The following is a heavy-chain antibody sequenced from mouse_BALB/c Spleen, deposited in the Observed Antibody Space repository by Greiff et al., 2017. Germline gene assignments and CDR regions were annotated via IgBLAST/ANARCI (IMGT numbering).Heavy chain of an antibody. D-gene: IGHD2-4*01. CDR2: INPDSSTI. CDR1: GFDFSRYW. J-gene: IGHJ3*01. Sequence: EVKVEESGGGLVQPGGSLKLSCAASGFDFSRYWMSWVRQAPGKGLEWIGEINPDSSTINYTPSLKDKFIISRDNAKNTLYLQMSKVRSEDTALYYCARRFYDYGWFAYWGQGTLVTVSA. CDR3: ARRFYDYGWFAY. V-gene: IGHV4-1*02.